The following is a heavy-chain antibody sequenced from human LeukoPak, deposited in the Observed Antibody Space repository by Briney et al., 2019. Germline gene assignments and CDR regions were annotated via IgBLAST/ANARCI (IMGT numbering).Heavy chain of an antibody. D-gene: IGHD5-18*01. CDR2: INHSGST. Sequence: SETLSLTCAVYGGSFSGYYWSWIRQPPGKGLEWIGEINHSGSTNYNPSLKSRVTISVDTSKNQFSLKLSSVTAADTAVYYCARAAAYSYGHVFYYWGQGTLVTVSS. J-gene: IGHJ4*02. CDR1: GGSFSGYY. CDR3: ARAAAYSYGHVFYY. V-gene: IGHV4-34*01.